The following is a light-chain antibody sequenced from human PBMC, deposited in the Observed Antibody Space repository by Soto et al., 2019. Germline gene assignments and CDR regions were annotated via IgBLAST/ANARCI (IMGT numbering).Light chain of an antibody. CDR2: KAS. CDR1: QSISSW. V-gene: IGKV1-5*03. Sequence: EIKRTQAPSTLSASVGDRVTNNCRASQSISSWLAWYQQKPGKAPKLLIYKASSLESGVPSRFSGSGSGTDFTLTISSLRPHDFPTYYCQQSNSYARRLGQGTKVDIK. J-gene: IGKJ1*01. CDR3: QQSNSYARR.